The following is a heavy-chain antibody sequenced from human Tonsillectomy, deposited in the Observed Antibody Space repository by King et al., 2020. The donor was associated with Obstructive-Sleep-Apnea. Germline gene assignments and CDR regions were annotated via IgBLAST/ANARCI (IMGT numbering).Heavy chain of an antibody. D-gene: IGHD1-14*01. CDR1: GFTFSSYA. CDR3: ARDLKTEGDY. V-gene: IGHV3-30*04. CDR2: ISYDGRNK. J-gene: IGHJ4*02. Sequence: VQLVESGGGVVQPGRSLRLSCAASGFTFSSYAMHWVRQAPGKGLEWVAVISYDGRNKYYADSVKGRFTITRDNSKNTLYLQMNSLRAEDTAVYYCARDLKTEGDYWGQGTLVTVSS.